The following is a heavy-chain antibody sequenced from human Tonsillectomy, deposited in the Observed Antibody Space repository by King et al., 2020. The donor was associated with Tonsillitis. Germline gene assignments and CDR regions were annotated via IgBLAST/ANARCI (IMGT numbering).Heavy chain of an antibody. CDR2: INHSGST. J-gene: IGHJ6*02. V-gene: IGHV4-34*01. CDR1: GGSFSGYY. D-gene: IGHD3-10*01. CDR3: ARGDGDWYGSGSYSPRRQYYYYGMDV. Sequence: VQLQQWGAGLLKPSETLSLTCAVYGGSFSGYYWSWIRQPPGKGLEWIGEINHSGSTNYNPSLKSRVTISVDTSKNQFSLKLSSVTAADTAVYYCARGDGDWYGSGSYSPRRQYYYYGMDVWGQGTTVTVSS.